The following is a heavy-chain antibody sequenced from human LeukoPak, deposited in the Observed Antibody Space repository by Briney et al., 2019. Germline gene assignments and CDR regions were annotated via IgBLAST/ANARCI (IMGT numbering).Heavy chain of an antibody. CDR3: AKKDLLGGIWRGAFDI. J-gene: IGHJ3*02. CDR2: ISWNSGSR. V-gene: IGHV3-9*01. D-gene: IGHD2-8*02. Sequence: GGSLRLSCAASGFTFDDYAMHWVRQAPGKGLEWVSGISWNSGSRVYADSVKGRFTVSRDNAKNSLYLQMNSLRAEDTALYYCAKKDLLGGIWRGAFDIWGQGTMVTVSS. CDR1: GFTFDDYA.